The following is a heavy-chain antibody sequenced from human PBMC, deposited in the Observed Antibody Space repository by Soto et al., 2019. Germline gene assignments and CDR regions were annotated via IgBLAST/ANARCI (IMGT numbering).Heavy chain of an antibody. V-gene: IGHV3-30*18. CDR2: ISYDGSNK. CDR3: AKDLSSGYPLDAFDI. J-gene: IGHJ3*02. Sequence: GGSLRLSCAASGFTFSSYGMHWVRQAPGKGLEWVAVISYDGSNKYYADSVKGRFTISRDNSKNTLYLQMNSLRAEDTAVYYCAKDLSSGYPLDAFDIWGQGTMVTV. D-gene: IGHD3-22*01. CDR1: GFTFSSYG.